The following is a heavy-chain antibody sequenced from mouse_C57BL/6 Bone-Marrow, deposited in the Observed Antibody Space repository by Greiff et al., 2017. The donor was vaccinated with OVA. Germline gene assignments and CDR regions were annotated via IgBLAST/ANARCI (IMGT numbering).Heavy chain of an antibody. CDR3: AFFNGRSYRYFDV. Sequence: VQLQQSGPELVKPGASVKISCKASGYSFTDYNMNWVKQSNGKSLEWIGVIKPNYGTTSYNQKFKGKATLTVDKSSSTAYMQLKSLTSEDSAVYYCAFFNGRSYRYFDVWGTGTPLTVSA. CDR2: IKPNYGTT. J-gene: IGHJ1*03. CDR1: GYSFTDYN. V-gene: IGHV1-39*01.